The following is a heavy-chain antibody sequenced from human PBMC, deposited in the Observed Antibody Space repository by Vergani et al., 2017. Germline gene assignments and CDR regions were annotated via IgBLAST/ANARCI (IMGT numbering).Heavy chain of an antibody. Sequence: EVQLLESGGDLVQPGGSLRLSCAASGFTFNHYAMNWVRQAPGKGLEWVSGISGSGGSTYYAGSVKGRFTISRDSSKNTLYLQMNNLRVEDTAVYYCARGNYYGSGTYVDPWGQGTLVTVSS. J-gene: IGHJ5*02. D-gene: IGHD3-10*01. CDR3: ARGNYYGSGTYVDP. CDR2: ISGSGGST. V-gene: IGHV3-23*01. CDR1: GFTFNHYA.